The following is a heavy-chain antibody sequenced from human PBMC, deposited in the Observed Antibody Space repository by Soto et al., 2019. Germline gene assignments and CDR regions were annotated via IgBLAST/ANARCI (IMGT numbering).Heavy chain of an antibody. J-gene: IGHJ6*02. CDR1: GYTFTSYH. V-gene: IGHV1-46*01. CDR2: INPSGGST. Sequence: QVQLVQSGAEGKKPGAAVKASCKAAGYTFTSYHMNWVRQAPGQGLEWMGIINPSGGSTTYAQKFQGRVTMTRDTSTSTVYMELSSLRSEDTAVYYCARVPPEYYYGMDVWGQGTTVTVSS. CDR3: ARVPPEYYYGMDV.